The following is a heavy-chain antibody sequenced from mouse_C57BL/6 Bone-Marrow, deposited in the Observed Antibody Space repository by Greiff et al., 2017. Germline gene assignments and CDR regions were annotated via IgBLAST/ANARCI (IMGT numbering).Heavy chain of an antibody. D-gene: IGHD3-2*02. Sequence: EVKLVESGGGLVKPGGSLKLSCAASGFTFSSYAMSWVRQTPEKRLEWVATISDGGSYTYYPDNVKGRFTISRDNAKNNLYLQMSHLKSEDTAMYYCASAGRQLRLSWFAYWGQGTLVTVSA. J-gene: IGHJ3*01. CDR1: GFTFSSYA. CDR3: ASAGRQLRLSWFAY. CDR2: ISDGGSYT. V-gene: IGHV5-4*03.